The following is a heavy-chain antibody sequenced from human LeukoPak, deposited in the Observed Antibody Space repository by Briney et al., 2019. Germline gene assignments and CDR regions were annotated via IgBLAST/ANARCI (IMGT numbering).Heavy chain of an antibody. D-gene: IGHD3-3*01. CDR3: AEEVGPSHYDFWSGYYNHYYYYGMDV. CDR2: ISYDGSNK. J-gene: IGHJ6*02. Sequence: PGGSLRLSCAASGFTFSSYGMHWVRQAPGKGLEWVAVISYDGSNKYYADSVKGRFTISRDNSKNTLYLQMNSLRAEDTAVYYCAEEVGPSHYDFWSGYYNHYYYYGMDVWGQGTTVTVSS. V-gene: IGHV3-30*18. CDR1: GFTFSSYG.